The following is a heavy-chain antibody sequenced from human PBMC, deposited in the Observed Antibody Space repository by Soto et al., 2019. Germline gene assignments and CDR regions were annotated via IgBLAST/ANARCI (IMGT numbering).Heavy chain of an antibody. V-gene: IGHV4-30-2*01. CDR1: GGSISSGGYS. CDR2: IYHSGST. J-gene: IGHJ4*02. CDR3: ARVSQPLLYSFDY. Sequence: KPSETLSLTCAVSGGSISSGGYSWSWIRQPPGKGLEWIGYIYHSGSTYYNPSLKSRVTISVDRSKNQFSLKLSSVTAADTAVYYCARVSQPLLYSFDYWGQGTLVTVSS. D-gene: IGHD2-2*02.